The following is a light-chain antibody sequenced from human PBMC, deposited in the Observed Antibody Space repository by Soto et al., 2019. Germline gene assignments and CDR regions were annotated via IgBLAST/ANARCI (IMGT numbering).Light chain of an antibody. V-gene: IGLV2-14*01. CDR2: EVS. CDR1: SSDVGGYNY. J-gene: IGLJ1*01. CDR3: NSYTNRYTFV. Sequence: QSALTQPASVSGSPGQSITISCTGTSSDVGGYNYVSWYQQHPGKAPKLMIYEVSKRPSEVSNRFSGSKSGNTASLTISGLQPEDEADYYCNSYTNRYTFVLGTGTKLTVL.